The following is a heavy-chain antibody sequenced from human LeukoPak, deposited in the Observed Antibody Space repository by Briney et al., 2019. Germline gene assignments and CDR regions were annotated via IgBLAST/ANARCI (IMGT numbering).Heavy chain of an antibody. J-gene: IGHJ6*03. V-gene: IGHV3-23*01. CDR2: ISGSGSNT. D-gene: IGHD6-13*01. CDR1: GFTFSNYG. CDR3: AKDGYSSSWSHYYYYYMDV. Sequence: GGSLRLSCSASGFTFSNYGMSWVRQAPGKGLEWVSAISGSGSNTYYADSVKGRFTISRDNSKNTLYLQMNSLRAEDTAVYYCAKDGYSSSWSHYYYYYMDVWGKGTTVTISS.